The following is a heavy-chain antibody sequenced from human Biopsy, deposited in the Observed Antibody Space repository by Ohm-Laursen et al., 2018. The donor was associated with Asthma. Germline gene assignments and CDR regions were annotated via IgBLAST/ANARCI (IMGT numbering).Heavy chain of an antibody. CDR2: INAGNGNT. CDR1: GYTFIHYA. V-gene: IGHV1-3*01. CDR3: ARTYYDFLTGQVNDAFAL. Sequence: ASVKVSCKASGYTFIHYAIHWVRQAPGQRLEWMEWINAGNGNTKYSQKFQGRVTITRDTSASTAYMDLRSLRSEDTAMYYCARTYYDFLTGQVNDAFALWGQGTMVTVSS. D-gene: IGHD3-9*01. J-gene: IGHJ3*01.